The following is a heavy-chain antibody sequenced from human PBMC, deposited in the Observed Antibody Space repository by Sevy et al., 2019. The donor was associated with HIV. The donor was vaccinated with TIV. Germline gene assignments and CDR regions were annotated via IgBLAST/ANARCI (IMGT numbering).Heavy chain of an antibody. J-gene: IGHJ4*02. CDR3: AREGCTRTHDY. V-gene: IGHV3-23*01. CDR2: LSFGCGKI. Sequence: GGSRRLSCAASGFAFYDYSMSWIRQAPGKGLEGVATLSFGCGKINYADSVKGRFTISRDNSKNSFYLQMDNLRVEDTALYYCAREGCTRTHDYWGQGTRVTVSS. D-gene: IGHD2-8*01. CDR1: GFAFYDYS.